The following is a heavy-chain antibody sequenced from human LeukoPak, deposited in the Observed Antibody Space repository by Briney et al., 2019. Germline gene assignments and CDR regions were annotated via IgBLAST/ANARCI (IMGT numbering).Heavy chain of an antibody. J-gene: IGHJ4*02. CDR1: GFTFSSYW. CDR2: IKQDGSEK. CDR3: ARVRYFDWLYYFDY. Sequence: PGGSLRLSCAASGFTFSSYWMSWVRQAPGKGLEWGANIKQDGSEKYYVDSVKGRFTISRDNAKNSLYLQMNSLRAEDTAVYYCARVRYFDWLYYFDYWGQGTLVTVSS. D-gene: IGHD3-9*01. V-gene: IGHV3-7*01.